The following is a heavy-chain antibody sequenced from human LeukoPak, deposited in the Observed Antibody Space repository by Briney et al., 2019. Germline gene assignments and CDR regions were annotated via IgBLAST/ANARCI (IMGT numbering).Heavy chain of an antibody. Sequence: SQTLSLTYAISGDSVSSNSDAWNWVRQSPSRGLEWLGRTYYRSKWYIDYAVSVKSRMTITPDTTKNKFSIQLNSVTPEDTAIYYCARERPKNPFDCWGQGTVVTVSS. CDR1: GDSVSSNSDA. D-gene: IGHD2/OR15-2a*01. J-gene: IGHJ4*02. CDR3: ARERPKNPFDC. CDR2: TYYRSKWYI. V-gene: IGHV6-1*01.